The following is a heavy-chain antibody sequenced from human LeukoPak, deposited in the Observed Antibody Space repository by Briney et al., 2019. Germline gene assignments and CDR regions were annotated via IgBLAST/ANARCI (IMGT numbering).Heavy chain of an antibody. CDR1: GGSISSSSYY. CDR2: IYYSGST. D-gene: IGHD6-6*01. Sequence: SETLSLTCTVSGGSISSSSYYWGWIRQPPGKGLEWIGSIYYSGSTYYNPSLKSRVTISVDTSKNQFPLKLSSVTAADTAVYYCARDNLEYSSSSGWGYWGQGILVTVSS. V-gene: IGHV4-39*06. J-gene: IGHJ4*02. CDR3: ARDNLEYSSSSGWGY.